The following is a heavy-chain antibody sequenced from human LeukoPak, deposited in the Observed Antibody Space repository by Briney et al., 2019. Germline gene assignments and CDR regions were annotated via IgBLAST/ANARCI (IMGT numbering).Heavy chain of an antibody. Sequence: ASVKVSCKASGYTFTGYYMHWVRQAPGQGLEWMGRINPNSGGTNYAQKFQGRVTMTRDTSISTAYMELGRPRSDDTAVYYCARYYDFWSAPPSGFDYWGQGTLVTVSS. CDR1: GYTFTGYY. D-gene: IGHD3-3*01. CDR2: INPNSGGT. J-gene: IGHJ4*02. V-gene: IGHV1-2*06. CDR3: ARYYDFWSAPPSGFDY.